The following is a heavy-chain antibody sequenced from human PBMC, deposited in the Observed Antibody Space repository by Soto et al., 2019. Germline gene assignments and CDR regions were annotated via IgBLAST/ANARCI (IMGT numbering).Heavy chain of an antibody. CDR2: ISAYNGNT. Sequence: ASVKVSCEASGYTFTSYGISWVRQAPGQGLEWMGWISAYNGNTNYAQKLQGRVTMTTDTSTSTAYTELRSLRSDDTAVYYCAREESSGWYRSDYYFDYWGQGTLVTVSS. CDR3: AREESSGWYRSDYYFDY. D-gene: IGHD6-13*01. J-gene: IGHJ4*02. V-gene: IGHV1-18*01. CDR1: GYTFTSYG.